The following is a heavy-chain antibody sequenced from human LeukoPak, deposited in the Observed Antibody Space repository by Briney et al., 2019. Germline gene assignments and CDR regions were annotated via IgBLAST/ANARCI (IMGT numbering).Heavy chain of an antibody. J-gene: IGHJ3*02. CDR1: GFTFSSYG. V-gene: IGHV3-30*02. Sequence: GGSLRLSCAASGFTFSSYGMHWVRQAPGKGLEWVAFIRYDGSNKYYADSVKGRFTISRDNSKNTLYLQMNSLRAEDTAVYYCAKDTTRPPRNYDFWSGGDAFDIWGQGTMVTVSS. CDR2: IRYDGSNK. CDR3: AKDTTRPPRNYDFWSGGDAFDI. D-gene: IGHD3-3*01.